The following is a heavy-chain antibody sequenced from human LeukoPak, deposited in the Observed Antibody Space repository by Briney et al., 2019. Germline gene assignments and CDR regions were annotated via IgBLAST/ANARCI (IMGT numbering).Heavy chain of an antibody. CDR2: INSDGSST. J-gene: IGHJ4*02. CDR1: GFTFSSYW. Sequence: PGGPLRLSCAASGFTFSSYWMHWVRQAPGKGLVWVSRINSDGSSTSYADSVKGRFTISRDNSKNTLYLQMNSLRAEDTAVYYCARSLLWFGELSRYYFDYWGQGTLVTVSS. CDR3: ARSLLWFGELSRYYFDY. D-gene: IGHD3-10*01. V-gene: IGHV3-74*01.